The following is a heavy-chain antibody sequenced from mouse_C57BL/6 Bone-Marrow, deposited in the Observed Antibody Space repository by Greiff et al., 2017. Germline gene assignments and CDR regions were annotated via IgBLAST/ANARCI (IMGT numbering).Heavy chain of an antibody. CDR2: INPGSGGT. Sequence: VQLQQSGAELVRPGTSVKVSCKASGYAFTNYLIEWVKQRPGQGLEWIGVINPGSGGTNYNEKFKGKATLTADKSSRTAYMQLSSLTSEDSAVYFCARWLLRYWYFDVWGTGTTVTVSS. V-gene: IGHV1-54*01. J-gene: IGHJ1*03. CDR3: ARWLLRYWYFDV. D-gene: IGHD2-3*01. CDR1: GYAFTNYL.